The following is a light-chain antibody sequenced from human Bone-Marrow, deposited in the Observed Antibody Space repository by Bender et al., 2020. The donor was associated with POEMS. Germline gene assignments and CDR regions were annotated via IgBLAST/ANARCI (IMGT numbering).Light chain of an antibody. CDR2: SSH. CDR3: CSYAGSYTYVL. J-gene: IGLJ2*01. CDR1: SSNIGAHA. Sequence: QSVLTQPPSASGTPGQRVTISCSGGSSNIGAHAVNWYQHLPGTAPKLLIYSSHRRPSEVPDRFSGSRSGNTASLTISGLQAEDEAHYYSCSYAGSYTYVLFGGGTKLTVL. V-gene: IGLV1-44*01.